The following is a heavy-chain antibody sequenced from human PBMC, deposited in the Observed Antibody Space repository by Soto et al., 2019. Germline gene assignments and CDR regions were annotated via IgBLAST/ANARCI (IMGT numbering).Heavy chain of an antibody. CDR2: INSDGSDT. Sequence: EVQLVESGGGLAQPGGTLRLSCAASGFTFSSYWMHWVRQVPGKGLVWVSRINSDGSDTDYADSVKGRFTISRDDAKNTLYLQMNSLRAEDTAVYHCVRDQAAEEQLIDHWGQGTLITVSS. V-gene: IGHV3-74*01. CDR1: GFTFSSYW. J-gene: IGHJ4*02. CDR3: VRDQAAEEQLIDH. D-gene: IGHD6-6*01.